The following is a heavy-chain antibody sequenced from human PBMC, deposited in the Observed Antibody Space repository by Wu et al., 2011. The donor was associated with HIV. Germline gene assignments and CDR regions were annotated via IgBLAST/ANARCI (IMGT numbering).Heavy chain of an antibody. J-gene: IGHJ6*03. V-gene: IGHV1-2*02. Sequence: SGYTFTAYYMHWLRQAPGQGLEWMGWINPHSGGTNFAQKFQGRVTMTRDTSITTAYMELSRLRSDDTAVYYCARDPYSSSFYYYYFMDVWGKGTTVTVSS. CDR1: GYTFTAYY. CDR2: INPHSGGT. D-gene: IGHD6-6*01. CDR3: ARDPYSSSFYYYYFMDV.